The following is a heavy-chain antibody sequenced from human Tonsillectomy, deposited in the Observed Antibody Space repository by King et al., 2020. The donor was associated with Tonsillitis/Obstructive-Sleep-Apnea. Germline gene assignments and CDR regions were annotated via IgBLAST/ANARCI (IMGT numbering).Heavy chain of an antibody. J-gene: IGHJ6*03. CDR2: IYYSGST. CDR3: ARHPSYPYYSYYMDV. Sequence: VQLQESGPGLVKPSETLSLTCTVSGGSISSYYWSWIRQPPGKGLEWIGYIYYSGSTNYNPSLKSRVTISVDMSKNQFSLKLSSVTAADTAVYYCARHPSYPYYSYYMDVWGKGTTVSVSS. CDR1: GGSISSYY. V-gene: IGHV4-59*08.